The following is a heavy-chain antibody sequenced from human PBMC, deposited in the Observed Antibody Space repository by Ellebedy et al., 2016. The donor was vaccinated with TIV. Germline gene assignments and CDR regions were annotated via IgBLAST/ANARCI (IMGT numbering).Heavy chain of an antibody. D-gene: IGHD4-17*01. V-gene: IGHV1-2*04. CDR1: GYTFTDYY. J-gene: IGHJ4*02. CDR3: ARDGAVTTVFDY. Sequence: AASVKVSCKASGYTFTDYYIHWVRQAPGQGLEWMGWINPNRGGTNYAQKFQGWVTMTRDTSISTAYMELNRLRSDDTALYYCARDGAVTTVFDYWGQGTLVTVSS. CDR2: INPNRGGT.